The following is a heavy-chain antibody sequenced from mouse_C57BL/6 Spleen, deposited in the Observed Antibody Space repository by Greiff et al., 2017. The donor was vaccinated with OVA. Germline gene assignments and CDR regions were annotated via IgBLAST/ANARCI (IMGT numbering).Heavy chain of an antibody. CDR2: INPNNGGT. V-gene: IGHV1-26*01. CDR1: GYTFTDYY. CDR3: ARNSHYLTESMDY. Sequence: VQLQQSGTELVKPGASVKISCKASGYTFTDYYMNWVKQSHGKSLEWIGDINPNNGGTSYNQKFKGKATLTVNKSSSTAYMELRSLTSEDSAVYYCARNSHYLTESMDYWGQGTSVTVSS. J-gene: IGHJ4*01. D-gene: IGHD2-5*01.